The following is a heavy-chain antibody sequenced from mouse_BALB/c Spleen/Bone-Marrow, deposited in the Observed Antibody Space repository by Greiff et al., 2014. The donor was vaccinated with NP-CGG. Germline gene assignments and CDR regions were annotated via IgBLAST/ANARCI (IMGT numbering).Heavy chain of an antibody. CDR2: INPYNGAT. CDR1: GYSFTGYY. V-gene: IGHV1-31*01. CDR3: ARSSYYAMDY. Sequence: EVQLRQSGPELVKPGASVKISCKASGYSFTGYYMHWVKQSHVKSLEWIGRINPYNGATSYNQNFKDKASLTVDKSSSTAYMELHSLTSEDFAVYYCARSSYYAMDYWGQGTSVTVSS. J-gene: IGHJ4*01.